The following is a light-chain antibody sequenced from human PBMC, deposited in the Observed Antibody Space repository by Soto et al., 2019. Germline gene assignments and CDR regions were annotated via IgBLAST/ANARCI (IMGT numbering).Light chain of an antibody. CDR2: GAS. CDR1: QSVSSSY. V-gene: IGKV3D-20*02. J-gene: IGKJ1*01. CDR3: QQRSNWPGT. Sequence: EIVLTQSPGTLSLSPGERATLSCRASQSVSSSYLAWYQQKPGQAPRLLIYGASNRATGIPDRFSGSGSGTDFTLTISSLEPENVAVYYCQQRSNWPGTFGQGTKVDI.